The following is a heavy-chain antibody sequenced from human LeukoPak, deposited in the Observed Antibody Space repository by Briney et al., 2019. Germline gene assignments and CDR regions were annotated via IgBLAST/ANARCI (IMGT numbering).Heavy chain of an antibody. CDR1: GSTFSDYY. Sequence: GGSLRLSCAASGSTFSDYYMSWIRQAPGKGLEWVSYISSSGSTIYYADSVKGRFTISRDNAKNSLYLQMNSLRAEDTAVCYCARVHCSSTSCYRGHFDYWGQGTLVTVSS. CDR2: ISSSGSTI. CDR3: ARVHCSSTSCYRGHFDY. D-gene: IGHD2-2*02. J-gene: IGHJ4*02. V-gene: IGHV3-11*01.